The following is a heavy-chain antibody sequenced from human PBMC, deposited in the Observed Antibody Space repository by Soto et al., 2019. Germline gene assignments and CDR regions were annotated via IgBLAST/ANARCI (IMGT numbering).Heavy chain of an antibody. D-gene: IGHD5-18*01. Sequence: GGSLRLSCAASGFMFSAYWMSWVRQAPGKGLEWVANIHGDGGKIYYVDSVKGRFAISRDNAKRSLYLQMNSLRAEDTAVYYCARDFYGGYTYSSGDYWGQGALVTVSS. CDR2: IHGDGGKI. CDR3: ARDFYGGYTYSSGDY. CDR1: GFMFSAYW. V-gene: IGHV3-7*01. J-gene: IGHJ4*02.